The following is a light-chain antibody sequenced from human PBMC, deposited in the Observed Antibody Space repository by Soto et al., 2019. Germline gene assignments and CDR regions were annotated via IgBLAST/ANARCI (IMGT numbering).Light chain of an antibody. Sequence: VMTQAPATLSASPGERHTLSCRASQTINNNVAWYQLKDGQXPRXXIYGASTRATDIPARFSGSGSGTDLTITISSLEPEDVEVYDGQQRSNWPKTFGQGTKVDIK. CDR2: GAS. J-gene: IGKJ1*01. V-gene: IGKV3-11*01. CDR3: QQRSNWPKT. CDR1: QTINNN.